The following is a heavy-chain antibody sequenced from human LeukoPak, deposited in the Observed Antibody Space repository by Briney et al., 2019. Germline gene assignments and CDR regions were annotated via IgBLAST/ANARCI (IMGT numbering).Heavy chain of an antibody. V-gene: IGHV3-48*03. CDR1: GFTLSSYE. CDR2: ISSSGSTI. Sequence: GGSLRLSCAASGFTLSSYEMNWVRQPPGKGLEWVSYISSSGSTIYYADSVKGRFTSSRDNAKNSLYLQMNSLRAEDTAVYYCARVMITVTHLGYWGQGSLVTVSS. J-gene: IGHJ4*02. D-gene: IGHD4-17*01. CDR3: ARVMITVTHLGY.